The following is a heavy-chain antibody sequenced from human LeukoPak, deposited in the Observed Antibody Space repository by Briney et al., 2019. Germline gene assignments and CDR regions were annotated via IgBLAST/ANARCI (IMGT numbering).Heavy chain of an antibody. J-gene: IGHJ6*03. D-gene: IGHD3-10*01. Sequence: GGSLRLSCAASGFTFSSYAMSWVRQAPGKGLEWVSAISGSGGSTYYADSVKGRFTISRDNSKNTLYLQMNSLRAEDTAVYYCAKVESYYYGSGGYMDVWGKGTTVTVSS. CDR3: AKVESYYYGSGGYMDV. CDR2: ISGSGGST. CDR1: GFTFSSYA. V-gene: IGHV3-23*01.